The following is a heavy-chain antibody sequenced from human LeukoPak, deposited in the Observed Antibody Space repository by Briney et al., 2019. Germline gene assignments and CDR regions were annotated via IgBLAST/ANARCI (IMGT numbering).Heavy chain of an antibody. J-gene: IGHJ4*02. D-gene: IGHD3-16*01. CDR2: VYSDGST. CDR1: GFTVSTTY. CDR3: GSVGSGSAMWKYY. V-gene: IGHV3-53*01. Sequence: GGSLRLSCTAPGFTVSTTYMCCVRQAPGKGLDWVSVVYSDGSTYYADSVKGRFTMSRDNSKKTVYLQMNTMSGEDAAVYYCGSVGSGSAMWKYYWGQGTLVTVSS.